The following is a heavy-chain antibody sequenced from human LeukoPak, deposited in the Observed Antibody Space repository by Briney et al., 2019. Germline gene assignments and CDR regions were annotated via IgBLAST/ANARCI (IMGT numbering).Heavy chain of an antibody. D-gene: IGHD6-19*01. V-gene: IGHV3-23*01. CDR1: GFTFSSYA. CDR2: ISGSGGST. Sequence: GGSLRLSCAASGFTFSSYAMSWVRQAPGKGLEWVSVISGSGGSTYYADSVKGRFTISRDNFKNTLYLQMNSLRAEDTAVYYCATAYSSGWKLDYFDYWGQGTLVTVSS. CDR3: ATAYSSGWKLDYFDY. J-gene: IGHJ4*02.